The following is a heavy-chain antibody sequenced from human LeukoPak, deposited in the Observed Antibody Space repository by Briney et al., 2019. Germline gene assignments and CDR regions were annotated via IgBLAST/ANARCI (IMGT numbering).Heavy chain of an antibody. D-gene: IGHD3-3*01. CDR2: IYYSGST. CDR3: ASQEGPDFWSGSVGWFDP. V-gene: IGHV4-31*03. Sequence: PSQTLSLTCTVSGGSISSGDYYWSWIRQHPGKGLQWIGYIYYSGSTYYNPSLKSRVTISVDTSKNQFSLKLSSVTAADTAVYYCASQEGPDFWSGSVGWFDPWGQGTLVTVSS. CDR1: GGSISSGDYY. J-gene: IGHJ5*02.